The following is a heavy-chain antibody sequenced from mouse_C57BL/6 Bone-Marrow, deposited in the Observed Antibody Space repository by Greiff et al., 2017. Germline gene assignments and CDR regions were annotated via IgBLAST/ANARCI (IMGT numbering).Heavy chain of an antibody. V-gene: IGHV5-6*01. CDR2: ISSGGSYT. CDR1: GFTFSSYG. D-gene: IGHD2-1*01. J-gene: IGHJ2*01. CDR3: ARQGNYPLFDG. Sequence: EVQLQESGGDLVKPGGSLKLSCAASGFTFSSYGMSWVRQTPDKRLEWVATISSGGSYTYYPDSVKGRFTISRDNAKNTLYLQMSSLKSEDTAMYYGARQGNYPLFDGWGQGTTLTVSS.